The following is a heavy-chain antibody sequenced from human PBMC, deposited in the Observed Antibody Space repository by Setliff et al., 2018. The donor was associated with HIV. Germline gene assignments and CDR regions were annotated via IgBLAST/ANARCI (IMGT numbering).Heavy chain of an antibody. CDR1: GDTLNSYA. D-gene: IGHD2-8*01. CDR2: VIPIFGTA. J-gene: IGHJ3*02. V-gene: IGHV1-69*13. CDR3: ARKQSWSSGGEAFDI. Sequence: SVKVSCKASGDTLNSYAISWVRQAPGQGLEWMGGVIPIFGTANYAQKFQGRVTITADESTSTAYMELSSLRSEDTAVYYCARKQSWSSGGEAFDIWGQGTMVTVSS.